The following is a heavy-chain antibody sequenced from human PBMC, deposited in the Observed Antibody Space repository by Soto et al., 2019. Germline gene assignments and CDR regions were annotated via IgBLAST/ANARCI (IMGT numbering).Heavy chain of an antibody. Sequence: QLQLQESGPGLVKPSETLSLTCSVSGGSISSSSYFGGWSRQPPGKGLEWIGSIYDSGSTYYNPYLKRRVTVSVDTFKNQFSLKLSSVTGADTAVYYCVRHPSDLWFDPWGQGTLVTVSS. CDR1: GGSISSSSYF. V-gene: IGHV4-39*01. J-gene: IGHJ5*02. CDR3: VRHPSDLWFDP. CDR2: IYDSGST. D-gene: IGHD2-21*02.